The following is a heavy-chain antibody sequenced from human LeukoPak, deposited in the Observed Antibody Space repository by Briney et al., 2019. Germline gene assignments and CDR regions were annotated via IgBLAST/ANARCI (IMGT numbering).Heavy chain of an antibody. J-gene: IGHJ4*02. D-gene: IGHD6-13*01. CDR3: AKDRVIAGAGEIDF. Sequence: GGSLRLSCAASGFTFSNSGMHWVRQAPGKGLEWVTLIRYDGSDKYYADSVRGRFTISRDNSKNTLYLQMNSLRAEDTAVFYCAKDRVIAGAGEIDFWGQGTLVTVSS. V-gene: IGHV3-30*02. CDR2: IRYDGSDK. CDR1: GFTFSNSG.